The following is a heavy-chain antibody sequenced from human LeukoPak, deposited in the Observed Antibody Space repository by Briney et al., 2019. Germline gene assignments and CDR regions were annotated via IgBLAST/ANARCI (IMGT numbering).Heavy chain of an antibody. J-gene: IGHJ4*02. D-gene: IGHD5-18*01. CDR3: ARVKGRYSYGLGY. V-gene: IGHV1-2*02. Sequence: GASVKVSCTASGYTFTGYYMHWVRQAPGQGLEWMGWINPNSGGTNYAQKFQGRVTMTRDTSISTAYMELSRLRSDDTAVYYCARVKGRYSYGLGYWGQGTLVTVSS. CDR2: INPNSGGT. CDR1: GYTFTGYY.